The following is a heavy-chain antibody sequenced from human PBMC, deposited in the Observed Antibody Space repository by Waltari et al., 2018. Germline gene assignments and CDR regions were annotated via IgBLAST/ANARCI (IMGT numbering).Heavy chain of an antibody. J-gene: IGHJ4*02. D-gene: IGHD1-26*01. CDR3: AREIVGATHYFDY. CDR1: GFTGSSND. Sequence: EVQLVESGGGLIQPGGSLRLSCAASGFTGSSNDMSWVRQAPGKGLEWVSVISSGGSTYYADSVKGRFTISRDNSKNTLYLQMNSLRAEDTAVYYCAREIVGATHYFDYWGQRTLVTVSS. CDR2: ISSGGST. V-gene: IGHV3-53*01.